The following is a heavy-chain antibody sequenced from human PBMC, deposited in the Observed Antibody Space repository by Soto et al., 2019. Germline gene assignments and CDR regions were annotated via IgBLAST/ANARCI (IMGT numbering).Heavy chain of an antibody. Sequence: QVQLVESGGGVVQPGRSLRLSCAASGFTFSSYGMHWVRQAPGKGLEWVAVIWYDGSNKYYADSVKGRFTISRDNSKNKLYLQMNSLRAEDTAVYYCARSRRIAAAGPYYYYGMDVWGQGTTVTVSS. CDR3: ARSRRIAAAGPYYYYGMDV. D-gene: IGHD6-13*01. J-gene: IGHJ6*02. CDR2: IWYDGSNK. CDR1: GFTFSSYG. V-gene: IGHV3-33*01.